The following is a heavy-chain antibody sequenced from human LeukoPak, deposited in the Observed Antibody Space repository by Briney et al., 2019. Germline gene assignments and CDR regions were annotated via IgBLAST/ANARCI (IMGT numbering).Heavy chain of an antibody. CDR3: ARDLLGSGSYVVRIDDAFDI. CDR1: GGSISSYY. CDR2: IYYSGST. Sequence: SETLSLTCTVSGGSISSYYWSWIRQPPGKGLEWIGYIYYSGSTNYNPSLKSRVTISVDTSKNQFSLQLNSVTPEDTAVYYCARDLLGSGSYVVRIDDAFDIWGQGTMVTVSS. V-gene: IGHV4-59*12. D-gene: IGHD1-26*01. J-gene: IGHJ3*02.